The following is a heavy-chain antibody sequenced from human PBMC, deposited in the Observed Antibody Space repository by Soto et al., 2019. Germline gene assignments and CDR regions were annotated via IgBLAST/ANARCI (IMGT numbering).Heavy chain of an antibody. Sequence: ASVKVSCKASGYTFTGYYMHWVRQAPGQGLEWMGWINPNSGGTNYAQKFQGWVTMTRDTSISTAYMELSRLRSDDTAVYYCAREGPIPYFFGELFYYYYYRMDVWGQGTTVTVSS. V-gene: IGHV1-2*04. CDR3: AREGPIPYFFGELFYYYYYRMDV. CDR2: INPNSGGT. CDR1: GYTFTGYY. D-gene: IGHD3-10*01. J-gene: IGHJ6*02.